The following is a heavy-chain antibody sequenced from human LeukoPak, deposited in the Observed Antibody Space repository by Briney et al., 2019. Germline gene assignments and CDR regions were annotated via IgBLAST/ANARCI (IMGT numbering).Heavy chain of an antibody. D-gene: IGHD3-10*01. CDR3: ARDSERFTMVRGFPTPPPY. CDR2: INAGHGNT. CDR1: GYTFTSYA. V-gene: IGHV1-3*01. Sequence: ASVKVSCKASGYTFTSYAMHWVRQAPGQRLEWMGWINAGHGNTKYSQKFQGRVTITRDTSATTAYMELSSLRSEDTAVYYCARDSERFTMVRGFPTPPPYWGQGTLVTVSS. J-gene: IGHJ4*02.